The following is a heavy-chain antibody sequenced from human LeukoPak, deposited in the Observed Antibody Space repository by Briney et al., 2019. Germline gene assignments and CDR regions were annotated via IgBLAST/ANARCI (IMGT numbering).Heavy chain of an antibody. D-gene: IGHD3-16*01. CDR1: GGSISSSSYY. Sequence: SETLSLTCTVSGGSISSSSYYWGWIRQPPGKGLEWIGSIYYSGSTYYNPSLKSRVTISVDTSKNQFSLKLSSVTAADTAVYYCARDKFSTQYRLRLGEFSDWGQGTLVTVSS. J-gene: IGHJ4*02. V-gene: IGHV4-39*07. CDR3: ARDKFSTQYRLRLGEFSD. CDR2: IYYSGST.